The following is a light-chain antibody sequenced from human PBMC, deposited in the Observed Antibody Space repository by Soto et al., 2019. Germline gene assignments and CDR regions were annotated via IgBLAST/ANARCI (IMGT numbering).Light chain of an antibody. V-gene: IGLV2-14*03. Sequence: QSALTKPASVSGSPGQSITISCTGTSSDVGGFNYVSWYQQHPGKAPKLMIYDVTNRPSGVSYRFSGSKSGTTASLTISGLQAEDEAEYYCNSYTSSSTYVFGTGTKLTV. CDR2: DVT. J-gene: IGLJ1*01. CDR1: SSDVGGFNY. CDR3: NSYTSSSTYV.